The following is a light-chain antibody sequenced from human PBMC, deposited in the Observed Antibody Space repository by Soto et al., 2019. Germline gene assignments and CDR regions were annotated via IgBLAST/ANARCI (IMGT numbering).Light chain of an antibody. CDR2: EVN. CDR1: SSDVAFYNH. Sequence: QSALTQPASVSGSPGQSITIPCTGTSSDVAFYNHVSWYQQHPGKAPKLLIYEVNNRPSGVSHRFSGSKSGNTASLTISGLQAEDEADYYCSSFASTHTYVFGTGTKVTVL. J-gene: IGLJ1*01. CDR3: SSFASTHTYV. V-gene: IGLV2-14*01.